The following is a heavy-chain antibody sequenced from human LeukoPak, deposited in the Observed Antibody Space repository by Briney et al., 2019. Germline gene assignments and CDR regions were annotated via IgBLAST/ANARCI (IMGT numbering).Heavy chain of an antibody. J-gene: IGHJ4*02. Sequence: TGGSLRLSCAASGFTLSSFAMHWVRQAPGKGLEWVAVISYDGSNEYYADSVKGRFTISRDSSENTLYLQMNSLRVEDTAVYYCARVGYYSSGPFSYFDYWGQGTLVTVSS. CDR3: ARVGYYSSGPFSYFDY. CDR2: ISYDGSNE. CDR1: GFTLSSFA. V-gene: IGHV3-30-3*01. D-gene: IGHD3-10*01.